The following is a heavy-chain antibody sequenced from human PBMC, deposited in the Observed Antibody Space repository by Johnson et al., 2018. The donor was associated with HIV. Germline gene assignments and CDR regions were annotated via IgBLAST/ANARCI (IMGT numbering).Heavy chain of an antibody. CDR3: TRSQGSGEGAFDI. V-gene: IGHV3-33*08. J-gene: IGHJ3*02. CDR2: IWYDGSNP. CDR1: GFTFSSQW. Sequence: VQLVESGGGVVRPGGSLRLSCAASGFTFSSQWMNWVHQAPGKGLEWVAVIWYDGSNPSYAASVKGRFTISRDNAKSSLYLQVNSLRAEDTAMYYCTRSQGSGEGAFDIWGQGTMVTVSS. D-gene: IGHD2-21*01.